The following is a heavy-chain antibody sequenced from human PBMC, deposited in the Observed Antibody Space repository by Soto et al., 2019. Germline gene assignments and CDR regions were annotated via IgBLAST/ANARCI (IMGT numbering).Heavy chain of an antibody. CDR2: ISVPGGST. CDR1: GNILDTYA. Sequence: EVQLVESGGGLVQPGGSLRLSCAVSGNILDTYAMIWVRRAPGKGLEWVSGISVPGGSTYYADSVKGRFTISRDSSKNTVYLQMNSLTTEDTAVYYCASDFWGLSHFDYWGQGAPVTVSS. V-gene: IGHV3-23*04. CDR3: ASDFWGLSHFDY. J-gene: IGHJ4*02. D-gene: IGHD3-3*01.